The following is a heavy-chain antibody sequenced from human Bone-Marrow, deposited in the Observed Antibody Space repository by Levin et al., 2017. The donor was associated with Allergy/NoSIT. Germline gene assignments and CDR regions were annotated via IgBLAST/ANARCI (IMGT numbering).Heavy chain of an antibody. J-gene: IGHJ6*02. D-gene: IGHD2/OR15-2a*01. Sequence: ETLSLTCTVSGGSISDDSYYWAWVRQPPGKGLEWVGSIYYDGSAYYNPSLKTRLTISVDTSKNQFSLRVNSVIAADTAVYYCAGEPNSPYYYHYGLDVWGPGTTVTVSS. CDR3: AGEPNSPYYYHYGLDV. CDR2: IYYDGSA. V-gene: IGHV4-39*07. CDR1: GGSISDDSYY.